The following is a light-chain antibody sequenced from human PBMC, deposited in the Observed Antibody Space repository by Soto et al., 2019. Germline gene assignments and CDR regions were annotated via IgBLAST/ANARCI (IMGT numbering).Light chain of an antibody. V-gene: IGKV1-27*01. CDR2: AAS. CDR1: QGITNY. CDR3: QKYNSAPTWT. Sequence: EMTQSPSSLSESVGDRVTITCGASQGITNYLAWYQQKPGKVPKLLIYAASTLQSGVPSRFSGSGSGTDFTLTIRSLQPEDVATYYCQKYNSAPTWTVGQGTKVAI. J-gene: IGKJ1*01.